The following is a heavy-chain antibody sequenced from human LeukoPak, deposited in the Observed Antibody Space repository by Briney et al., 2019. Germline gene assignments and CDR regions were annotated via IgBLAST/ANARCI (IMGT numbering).Heavy chain of an antibody. CDR1: GFTFSSYA. CDR2: ISGSGGST. CDR3: AKVGSHVRLPEGFDY. Sequence: GGSLRLSCAASGFTFSSYAMSWVRQAPGKGLEWVSAISGSGGSTYYADSVKGRFTISRDNSKNTLYLQMNSLRAGDTAVYYCAKVGSHVRLPEGFDYWGQGTLVTVSS. J-gene: IGHJ4*02. V-gene: IGHV3-23*01. D-gene: IGHD2-15*01.